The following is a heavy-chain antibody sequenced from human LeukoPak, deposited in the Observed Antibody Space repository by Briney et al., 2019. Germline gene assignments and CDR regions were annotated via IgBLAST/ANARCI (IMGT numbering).Heavy chain of an antibody. D-gene: IGHD3-16*01. CDR1: GFTFSSYS. V-gene: IGHV3-7*03. CDR2: IKQDGSEK. J-gene: IGHJ5*02. CDR3: AKDAQPRSRWFDP. Sequence: GGSLRLSCGASGFTFSSYSMNWVRQAPGKGLEWVANIKQDGSEKYYVDSVKGRFTISRDNAKNSLYLQMNTLRAEDTAMYYCAKDAQPRSRWFDPWGQGTLVTVSS.